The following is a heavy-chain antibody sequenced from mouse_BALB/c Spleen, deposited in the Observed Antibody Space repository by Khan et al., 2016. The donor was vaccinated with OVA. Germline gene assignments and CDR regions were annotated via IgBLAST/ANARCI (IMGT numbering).Heavy chain of an antibody. Sequence: EVQLQESGPGLVKPSQSLSLTCTVTGYSITSDYAWNWIRQFPGNKLEWMGYISYSGSTSYTPSLKSRISITRDTSKNQFFLQLNSVTTEDTATYYCARGRAYWGQGTPVTVSA. D-gene: IGHD3-3*01. CDR3: ARGRAY. CDR2: ISYSGST. V-gene: IGHV3-2*02. J-gene: IGHJ3*01. CDR1: GYSITSDYA.